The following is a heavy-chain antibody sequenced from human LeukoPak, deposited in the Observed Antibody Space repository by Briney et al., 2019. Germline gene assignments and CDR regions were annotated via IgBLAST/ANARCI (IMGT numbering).Heavy chain of an antibody. V-gene: IGHV3-21*01. D-gene: IGHD5-12*01. J-gene: IGHJ4*02. CDR2: ISSSSSYI. Sequence: SCKASGGTFSSYAISWVRQAPGKGLEWVSSISSSSSYIYYADSVKGRFTISRDNAKNSLYLQMNSLRAEDTAVYYCARGPSGYHNTGGQGTLVTVSS. CDR1: GGTFSSYA. CDR3: ARGPSGYHNT.